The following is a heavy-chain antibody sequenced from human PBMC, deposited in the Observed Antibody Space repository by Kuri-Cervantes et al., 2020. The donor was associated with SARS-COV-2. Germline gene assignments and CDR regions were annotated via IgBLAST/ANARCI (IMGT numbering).Heavy chain of an antibody. V-gene: IGHV4-61*09. CDR2: IHTSGST. CDR3: AREGLVTAYYYYMDV. J-gene: IGHJ6*03. Sequence: SETLSLTCTVSGASISSGNYYWSWIRQPAGKGLEWIGYIHTSGSTNYNPSLMSRVTISLDASKNQFSLKLSSVTAADTAVYYCAREGLVTAYYYYMDVWGKGTTVTVSS. D-gene: IGHD5-18*01. CDR1: GASISSGNYY.